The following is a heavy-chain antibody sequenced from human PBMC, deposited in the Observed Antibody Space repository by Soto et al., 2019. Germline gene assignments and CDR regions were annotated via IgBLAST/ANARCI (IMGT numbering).Heavy chain of an antibody. Sequence: GGSLRLSCAASGFTFTSYWMSWVRQAPGKGLEWVANIKQDGSEKYYVDSVKGRFTIARDNAKDSLYLQMNSLGAGDTAVYYCAIDNSAMVRGLIRYYGMDVWGQGTTVTVSS. D-gene: IGHD3-10*01. CDR2: IKQDGSEK. CDR3: AIDNSAMVRGLIRYYGMDV. CDR1: GFTFTSYW. J-gene: IGHJ6*02. V-gene: IGHV3-7*05.